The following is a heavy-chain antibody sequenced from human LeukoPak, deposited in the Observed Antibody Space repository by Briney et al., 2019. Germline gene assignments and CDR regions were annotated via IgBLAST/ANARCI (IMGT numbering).Heavy chain of an antibody. CDR3: ARGLTYYDILTGYYRGYYYYYGMDV. CDR2: MNPNSGNT. Sequence: ASVKVSCKASGYTFTSYDINWVRQATGQGLEWMGWMNPNSGNTGYAQKFQGRVTMTRNTSISTAYMELSSLRSEDTAVYYCARGLTYYDILTGYYRGYYYYYGMDVWGQGTTVTVSS. J-gene: IGHJ6*02. CDR1: GYTFTSYD. V-gene: IGHV1-8*01. D-gene: IGHD3-9*01.